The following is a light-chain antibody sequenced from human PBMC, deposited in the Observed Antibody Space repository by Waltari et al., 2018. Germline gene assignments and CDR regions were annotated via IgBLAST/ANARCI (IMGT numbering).Light chain of an antibody. Sequence: SHELTQPTSVSVSPGQTASISRSGDKLGNKYASWYQQKPGQSPILVIYLDYNRPSGIPERFSGTNSGNTATLTISGTQAMDEADYYCQAWDSTTVAFGGGTRLTVL. CDR1: KLGNKY. CDR2: LDY. J-gene: IGLJ2*01. CDR3: QAWDSTTVA. V-gene: IGLV3-1*01.